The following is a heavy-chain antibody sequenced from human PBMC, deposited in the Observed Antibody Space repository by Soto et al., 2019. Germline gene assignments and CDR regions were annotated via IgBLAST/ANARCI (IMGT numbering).Heavy chain of an antibody. J-gene: IGHJ6*03. V-gene: IGHV3-74*01. CDR2: INSDGSST. CDR1: GFTFSSYW. Sequence: PGGSLGLSCAAYGFTFSSYWMHWVRQAPGKGLVWVSRINSDGSSTSYADSVKGRFTISRDNAKNTLYLQMNSLRAEDTAVYYCARSGDFDWLSVGYYYYYMDVWGKGTTVTVSS. CDR3: ARSGDFDWLSVGYYYYYMDV. D-gene: IGHD3-9*01.